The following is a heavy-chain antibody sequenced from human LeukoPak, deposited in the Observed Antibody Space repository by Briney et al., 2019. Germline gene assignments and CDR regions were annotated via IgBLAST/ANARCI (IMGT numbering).Heavy chain of an antibody. CDR3: HCHGDPTGDFDY. CDR2: IYPGDSDT. Sequence: GESLKISCEASGYTFTTYWIGWVRQMPGKGLEWMGIIYPGDSDTRYSPSFQGQVTISADKSISTAYLQWSSLKASDTAMYYCHCHGDPTGDFDYWGQGTLVTVSS. CDR1: GYTFTTYW. D-gene: IGHD4-17*01. J-gene: IGHJ4*02. V-gene: IGHV5-51*01.